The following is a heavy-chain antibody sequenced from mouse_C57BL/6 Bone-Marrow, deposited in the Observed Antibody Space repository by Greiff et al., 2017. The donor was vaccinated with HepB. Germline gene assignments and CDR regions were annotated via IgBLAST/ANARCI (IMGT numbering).Heavy chain of an antibody. J-gene: IGHJ2*01. CDR3: ARAYYSNLYYFDY. V-gene: IGHV1-81*01. D-gene: IGHD2-5*01. CDR2: IYPRSGNT. CDR1: GYTFTSYG. Sequence: QVQLQQSGAELARPGASVKLSCKASGYTFTSYGISWVKQRTGQGLEWIGEIYPRSGNTYYNEKFTGKATLTADKSSSTAYMELRSLTSEDSAVYFCARAYYSNLYYFDYWGQGTTRTVSS.